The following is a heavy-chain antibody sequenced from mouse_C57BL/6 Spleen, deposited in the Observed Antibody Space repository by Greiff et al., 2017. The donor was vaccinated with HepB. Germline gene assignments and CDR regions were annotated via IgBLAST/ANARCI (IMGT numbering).Heavy chain of an antibody. CDR2: IHPNSGST. Sequence: QVQLQQPGAELVKPGASVKLSCKASGYTFTSYWMHWVKQRPGQGLEWIGMIHPNSGSTNYNEKFKSKATLTVAKSSSTAYMQLSSLTSEDSAVYYCADTTVVGGDFDYWGQGTTLTVSS. V-gene: IGHV1-64*01. J-gene: IGHJ2*01. CDR3: ADTTVVGGDFDY. CDR1: GYTFTSYW. D-gene: IGHD1-1*01.